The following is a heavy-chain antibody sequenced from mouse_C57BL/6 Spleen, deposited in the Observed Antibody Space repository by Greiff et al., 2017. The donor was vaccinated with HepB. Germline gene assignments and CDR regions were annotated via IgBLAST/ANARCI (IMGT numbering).Heavy chain of an antibody. Sequence: VQLQQPGAELVRPGTSVKLSCKASGYTFTSYWMHWVKQRPGQGLEWIGVIDPSDSYTNYNQKFKGKATLTVDTSSSTAYMQLSSLTSEDSAVYYCARWYRGYFDYWGQGTTLTVSS. D-gene: IGHD1-1*02. CDR3: ARWYRGYFDY. CDR1: GYTFTSYW. J-gene: IGHJ2*01. V-gene: IGHV1-59*01. CDR2: IDPSDSYT.